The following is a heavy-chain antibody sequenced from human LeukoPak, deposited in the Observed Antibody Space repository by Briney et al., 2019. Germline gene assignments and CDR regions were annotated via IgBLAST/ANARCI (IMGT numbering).Heavy chain of an antibody. CDR1: GYTFTGYY. CDR3: ARDGGYNWNYVVFDY. CDR2: INPNSGGT. Sequence: ASVKVSCKASGYTFTGYYMHWVRQAPGQGLEWMGRINPNSGGTNYAQKFQGRVTMTRDTSISTAYMELSRLRSDDTAVYYCARDGGYNWNYVVFDYWGQGTLVTVSS. V-gene: IGHV1-2*06. J-gene: IGHJ4*02. D-gene: IGHD1-7*01.